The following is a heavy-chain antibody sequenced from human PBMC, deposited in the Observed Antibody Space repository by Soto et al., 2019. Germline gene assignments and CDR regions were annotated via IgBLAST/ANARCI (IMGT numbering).Heavy chain of an antibody. CDR2: TIPVFNTA. D-gene: IGHD3-10*01. V-gene: IGHV1-69*06. Sequence: QVQLEQSGAEVKKPGSSVKVSCKASGGTLSDHGVAWLRQAPGQGLEWMGGTIPVFNTAKYAQKFQGRVTVTAAKFTSIAYMELSSLISEDTAFYFCARGVYGSGNYYTGPSAFDIWGQGTMVIVSS. CDR1: GGTLSDHG. J-gene: IGHJ3*02. CDR3: ARGVYGSGNYYTGPSAFDI.